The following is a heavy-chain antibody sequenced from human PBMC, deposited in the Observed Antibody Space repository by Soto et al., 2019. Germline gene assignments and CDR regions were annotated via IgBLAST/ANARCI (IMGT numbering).Heavy chain of an antibody. CDR3: AEPLNPIAGPR. J-gene: IGHJ3*01. D-gene: IGHD6-13*01. Sequence: XGSLRLSCAASGFTFSSYAMSWVRQAPGKGLEWVSAISGSGGSTYYADSVKGRFTISRDNSKNTLYLQMNSLRAEDTAVYYCAEPLNPIAGPRWGQGTMVTVSS. CDR2: ISGSGGST. V-gene: IGHV3-23*01. CDR1: GFTFSSYA.